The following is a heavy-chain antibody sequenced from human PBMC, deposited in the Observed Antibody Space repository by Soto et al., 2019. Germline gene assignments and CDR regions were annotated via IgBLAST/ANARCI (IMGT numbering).Heavy chain of an antibody. CDR2: ISSSSSTI. CDR3: ARDGYSGYDYVPYFEY. J-gene: IGHJ4*02. D-gene: IGHD5-12*01. Sequence: GGSLRLSCAASGFTFSSYSMNWVRQAPGKGLEWVSYISSSSSTIYYADSVKGRFTISRDNAKNSLYLQMNSLRAEDTAVYYCARDGYSGYDYVPYFEYWGQGTLVTVSS. V-gene: IGHV3-48*01. CDR1: GFTFSSYS.